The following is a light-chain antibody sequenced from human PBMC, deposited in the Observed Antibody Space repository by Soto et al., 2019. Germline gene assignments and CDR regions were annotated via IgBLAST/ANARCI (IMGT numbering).Light chain of an antibody. CDR2: GAS. V-gene: IGKV3-20*01. Sequence: EIVLTQSPGTLSLSPGERATLSCRASQSISNNYLAWYQQKPGQAPRLLIHGASSRATDIPDTFSGSGSGTDITLTISRLEPEDFAVYYCQQYGSSPITFGQGTRLDI. CDR3: QQYGSSPIT. CDR1: QSISNNY. J-gene: IGKJ5*01.